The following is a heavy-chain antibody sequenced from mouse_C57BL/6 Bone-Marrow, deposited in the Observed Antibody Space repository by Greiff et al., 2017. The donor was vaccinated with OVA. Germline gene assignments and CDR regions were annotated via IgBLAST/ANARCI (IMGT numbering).Heavy chain of an antibody. CDR1: GFTFSSYA. J-gene: IGHJ2*01. D-gene: IGHD2-5*01. CDR3: ARGRSAYYSNSFFDY. Sequence: EVMLVESGGGLVKPGGSLKLSCAASGFTFSSYAMSWVRQTPEKRLEWVATISDGGSYTYYPDNVKGRFTISRDNAKNNLYLQMSHLKSEDTAMYYCARGRSAYYSNSFFDYWGQGTTLTVSS. CDR2: ISDGGSYT. V-gene: IGHV5-4*03.